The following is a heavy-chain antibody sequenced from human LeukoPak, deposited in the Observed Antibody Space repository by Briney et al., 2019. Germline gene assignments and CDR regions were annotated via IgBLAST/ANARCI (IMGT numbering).Heavy chain of an antibody. CDR3: ARDGGILYSSGWYYFDY. Sequence: EASVKVSCKASGYTFTSYYMHWVRQAPGQGLEWMGIINPSGGSTSYAQKLQGRVTMTTDTSTSTVYMELRSLRSDDTAVYHCARDGGILYSSGWYYFDYWGQGTLVTVSS. CDR1: GYTFTSYY. D-gene: IGHD6-19*01. V-gene: IGHV1-46*01. J-gene: IGHJ4*02. CDR2: INPSGGST.